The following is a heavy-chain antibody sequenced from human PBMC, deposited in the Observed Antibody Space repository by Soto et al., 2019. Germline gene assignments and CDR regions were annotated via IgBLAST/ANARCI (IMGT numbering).Heavy chain of an antibody. V-gene: IGHV4-34*01. D-gene: IGHD4-17*01. CDR3: ARVTRGDYLLTFSLRGMDV. J-gene: IGHJ6*02. Sequence: QVQLQQWGAGLLKPSETLSLTCAVYGGSFSNYYWSWIRQPPGKGLEWIGEINHSGTTNYNPSLKSLVTTSVDTSKIQFSLKLTSVTAADTAVYYCARVTRGDYLLTFSLRGMDVWGQGTPVTVSS. CDR2: INHSGTT. CDR1: GGSFSNYY.